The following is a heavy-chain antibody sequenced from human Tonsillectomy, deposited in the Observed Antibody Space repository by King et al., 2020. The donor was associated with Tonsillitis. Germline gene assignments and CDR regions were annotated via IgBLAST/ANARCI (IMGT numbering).Heavy chain of an antibody. CDR2: VSWNSAGI. V-gene: IGHV3-9*01. CDR1: GFTFDDYA. CDR3: AKVKCSEGTSFPSAS. J-gene: IGHJ5*02. Sequence: VQLVESGGGLVQPGRSLRLSCAASGFTFDDYAMHWVRQAPGKGLEWVSGVSWNSAGIGYAESVKGRFTISRDNARNSLFLEMNSLRPEDTALYYCAKVKCSEGTSFPSASLAQGTLVIVSS. D-gene: IGHD2-15*01.